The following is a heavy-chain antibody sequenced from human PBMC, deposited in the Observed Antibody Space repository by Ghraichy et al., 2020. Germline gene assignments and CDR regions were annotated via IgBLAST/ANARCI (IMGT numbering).Heavy chain of an antibody. Sequence: GGSLRLSCAASGFAFSAYYMSWIRQAPGKGLEWISYISNSADTIYYADSVKGRFTISRDNAKNSLYLHMNSLRAEDTAVYYCVSGSCGHTPCFLHWGQGTLVTVSS. CDR3: VSGSCGHTPCFLH. CDR2: ISNSADTI. D-gene: IGHD6-13*01. CDR1: GFAFSAYY. J-gene: IGHJ1*01. V-gene: IGHV3-11*04.